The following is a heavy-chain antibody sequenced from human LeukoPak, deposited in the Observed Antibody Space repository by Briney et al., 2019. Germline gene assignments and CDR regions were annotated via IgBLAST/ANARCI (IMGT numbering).Heavy chain of an antibody. J-gene: IGHJ6*02. CDR2: IWNDRSNK. D-gene: IGHD3-10*01. Sequence: GGSLRLSCAAPGVTFSSYGMHGGRQAPGKGLEWVAFIWNDRSNKYYADSVKGRFTISRDNSKNTLYLQMNSLRAEDTAVYYCAKAPSITMVRGVISYYYGMDVWGQGTTVTVSS. V-gene: IGHV3-30*02. CDR1: GVTFSSYG. CDR3: AKAPSITMVRGVISYYYGMDV.